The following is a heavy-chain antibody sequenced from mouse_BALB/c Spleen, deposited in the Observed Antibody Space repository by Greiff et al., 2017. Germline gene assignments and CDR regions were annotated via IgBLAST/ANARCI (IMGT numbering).Heavy chain of an antibody. CDR3: ARFHYYGYWYFDV. D-gene: IGHD1-2*01. Sequence: EVQLQQSGAELVKPGASVTLSCTASGFNIKDTYMHWVKQRPAQGLEWMGRIDPANGNTKYDPKFQGKATITADTSSNTAYLQLSSLTSEDTAVYYCARFHYYGYWYFDVWGAGTTVTVSS. V-gene: IGHV14-3*02. J-gene: IGHJ1*01. CDR1: GFNIKDTY. CDR2: IDPANGNT.